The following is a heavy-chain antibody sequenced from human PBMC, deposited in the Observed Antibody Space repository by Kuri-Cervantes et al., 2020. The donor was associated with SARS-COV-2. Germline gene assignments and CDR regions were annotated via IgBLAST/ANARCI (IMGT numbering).Heavy chain of an antibody. CDR2: INHSGST. D-gene: IGHD5-12*01. CDR3: AREVATNPVGYSDQYYYYMDV. Sequence: GSLRLSCAVYGGSFSGYYWSWIRQPPGKGLEWIGEINHSGSTNYNPSLKSRVTISVDTSKNQFSLKLSSVTAADTAVYYCAREVATNPVGYSDQYYYYMDVWGKGTTVTVSS. CDR1: GGSFSGYY. V-gene: IGHV4-34*01. J-gene: IGHJ6*03.